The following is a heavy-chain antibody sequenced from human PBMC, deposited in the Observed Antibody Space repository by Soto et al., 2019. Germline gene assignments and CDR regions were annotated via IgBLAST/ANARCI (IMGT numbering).Heavy chain of an antibody. V-gene: IGHV1-18*04. CDR2: ISAYNGNT. CDR1: GYTFTSYG. Sequence: GSVKVSCKASGYTFTSYGISWVRQAPGQGLEWMGWISAYNGNTNYAQKLQGRVTMTTDTSTSTAYMELRSLRSDDTAVYYCASSLAAASSPDPWGQATLVTVS. J-gene: IGHJ5*02. D-gene: IGHD6-13*01. CDR3: ASSLAAASSPDP.